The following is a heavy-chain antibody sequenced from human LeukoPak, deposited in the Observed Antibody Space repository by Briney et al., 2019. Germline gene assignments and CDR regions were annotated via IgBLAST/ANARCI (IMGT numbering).Heavy chain of an antibody. Sequence: SETLSLTCAVYGGSFSGYYWSWIRQPAGKGLEWIGRIYTSGSTNYNPSLKSRVAMSVDTSKNQFSLKLSSVTAADTAVYYCARDLWFGELDYYYYYMDVWGKGTTVTISS. CDR3: ARDLWFGELDYYYYYMDV. J-gene: IGHJ6*03. V-gene: IGHV4-4*07. CDR1: GGSFSGYY. CDR2: IYTSGST. D-gene: IGHD3-10*01.